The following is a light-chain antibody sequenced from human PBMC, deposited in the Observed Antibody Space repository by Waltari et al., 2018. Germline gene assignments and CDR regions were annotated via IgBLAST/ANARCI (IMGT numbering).Light chain of an antibody. CDR2: DVS. Sequence: QSALTQPASVSGSPGQSITISCTGISSDVGGYNCVSWYQHHPGKAPKLFVFDVSNRPSGASNRFSGSKSGNTASLTIAGLQAGDEADYYCSSKTSSSTVVFGGGTKLTVL. CDR3: SSKTSSSTVV. V-gene: IGLV2-14*03. J-gene: IGLJ2*01. CDR1: SSDVGGYNC.